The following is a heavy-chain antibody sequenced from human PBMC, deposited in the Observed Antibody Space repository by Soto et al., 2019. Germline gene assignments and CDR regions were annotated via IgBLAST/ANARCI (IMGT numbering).Heavy chain of an antibody. CDR3: ASRDYYYDSSGSPFDP. D-gene: IGHD3-22*01. CDR1: GGTFSSYA. Sequence: GASVKVSCKASGGTFSSYAISWVRQAPGQGLEWMGGIIPIFGTANYAQKFQGRVTITADESTSTAYMELSSLRSEDTAVYYCASRDYYYDSSGSPFDPWGQGTLVTVSS. V-gene: IGHV1-69*13. CDR2: IIPIFGTA. J-gene: IGHJ5*02.